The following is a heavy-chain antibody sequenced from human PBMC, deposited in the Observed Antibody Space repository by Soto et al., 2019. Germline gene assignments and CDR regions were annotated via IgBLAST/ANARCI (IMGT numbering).Heavy chain of an antibody. D-gene: IGHD2-21*01. CDR3: ARGGPTAYYFDF. V-gene: IGHV4-31*03. CDR2: IYYSGST. Sequence: SETLSLTCTVSGASISSGGYHWTGIRQHPEKGLEWIGYIYYSGSTYYKPSLKSRVTISVDTSKNQFSLMLGSVTVADTAVYYCARGGPTAYYFDFWGLGTLVTASS. CDR1: GASISSGGYH. J-gene: IGHJ4*02.